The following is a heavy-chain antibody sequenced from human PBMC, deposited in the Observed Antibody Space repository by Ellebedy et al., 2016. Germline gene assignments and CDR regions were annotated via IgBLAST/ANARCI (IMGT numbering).Heavy chain of an antibody. J-gene: IGHJ5*02. CDR1: GGSFSGYY. Sequence: SETLSLTXAVYGGSFSGYYWSWIRQPPGKGLEWIGEINHSGSTNYNPSLKSRVTISVDTSKNQFSLKLSSVTAADTAVYYCARVFGYCSSTSCYLGWFDPWGQGTLVTVSS. CDR3: ARVFGYCSSTSCYLGWFDP. D-gene: IGHD2-2*03. V-gene: IGHV4-34*01. CDR2: INHSGST.